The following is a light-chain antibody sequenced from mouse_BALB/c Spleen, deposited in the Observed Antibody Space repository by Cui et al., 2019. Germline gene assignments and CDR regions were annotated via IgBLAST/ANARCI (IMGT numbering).Light chain of an antibody. CDR1: SSESS. V-gene: IGKV4-55*01. Sequence: QIVPPYSPAIMSASPGQTVTMTCFASSSESSMYWYQQKPGPSPKLLIYNASNRASGVPVRFSGSGSGTYFSLKISRVEAEDAAVYYCQQWSNYPRTFGGGTKLEIK. CDR2: NAS. CDR3: QQWSNYPRT. J-gene: IGKJ1*01.